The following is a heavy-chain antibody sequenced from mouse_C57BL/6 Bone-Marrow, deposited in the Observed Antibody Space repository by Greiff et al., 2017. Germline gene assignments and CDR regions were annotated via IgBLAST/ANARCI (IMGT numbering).Heavy chain of an antibody. D-gene: IGHD2-1*01. V-gene: IGHV1-82*01. CDR2: IYPGDGDT. CDR3: ARGNFFFDY. CDR1: GYAFSSSW. J-gene: IGHJ2*01. Sequence: QVQLKESGPELVKPGASVKISCKASGYAFSSSWMNWVKQRPGKGLEWIGRIYPGDGDTNYNGKFKGKATLTADKSSSTAYMQLSSLTSGDSAVYFCARGNFFFDYWGQGTTLTVSS.